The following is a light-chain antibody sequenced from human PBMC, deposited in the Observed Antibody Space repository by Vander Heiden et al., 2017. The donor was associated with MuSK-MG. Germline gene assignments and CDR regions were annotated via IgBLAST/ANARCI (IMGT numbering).Light chain of an antibody. CDR2: TVS. V-gene: IGKV1-9*01. J-gene: IGKJ3*01. CDR3: QQLNCFSFT. CDR1: QAISGH. Sequence: DIQLTQSPSFLSASVGDRVTMTCRARQAISGHLAWYQQKPGNAPNLLIHTVSTLQSGVPSRFSGSVSGTEFTLTITSLQPEDVATYYCQQLNCFSFTFGPGTKVDIK.